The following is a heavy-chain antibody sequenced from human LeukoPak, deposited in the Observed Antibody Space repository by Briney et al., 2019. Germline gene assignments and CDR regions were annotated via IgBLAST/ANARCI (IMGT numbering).Heavy chain of an antibody. Sequence: SQTLSLKCDISGDSVSSNSAAWNWIRQSPSRGLEWLGKTNYRSRWSTDYAPSVRSRITINPDTSKNQISLQLNFVTPEDTAVYYCAKGGSGSYAFDIWGQGTMVTVSS. J-gene: IGHJ3*02. V-gene: IGHV6-1*01. CDR3: AKGGSGSYAFDI. D-gene: IGHD3-10*01. CDR1: GDSVSSNSAA. CDR2: TNYRSRWST.